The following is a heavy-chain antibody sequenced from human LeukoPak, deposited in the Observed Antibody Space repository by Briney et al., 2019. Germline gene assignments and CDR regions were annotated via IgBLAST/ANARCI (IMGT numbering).Heavy chain of an antibody. CDR3: ASVGSSWYWDDY. V-gene: IGHV4-38-2*01. Sequence: SETLSLTCAVSDYSVTSAYYWGWIRQFPGKGLEWIGSIFHGETTYYNPSLESRVTISVDPSKNQFSLRLTSVTAADTAVYYCASVGSSWYWDDYWGQGTLVTVSS. D-gene: IGHD6-13*01. CDR1: DYSVTSAYY. J-gene: IGHJ4*02. CDR2: IFHGETT.